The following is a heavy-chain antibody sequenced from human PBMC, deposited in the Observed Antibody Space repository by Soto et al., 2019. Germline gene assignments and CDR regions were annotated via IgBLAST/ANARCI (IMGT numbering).Heavy chain of an antibody. D-gene: IGHD3-16*02. J-gene: IGHJ3*01. Sequence: LRLSCASSGFTLSMSAVNWVRQAPGKSLEWVSYISDSGDRTYYAGSVKGRFTISRDRSKNTVSLQMDSLRAEDTAVYYCAKDRGIIVKAGDAFDVWGQGTKVTV. V-gene: IGHV3-23*01. CDR2: ISDSGDRT. CDR1: GFTLSMSA. CDR3: AKDRGIIVKAGDAFDV.